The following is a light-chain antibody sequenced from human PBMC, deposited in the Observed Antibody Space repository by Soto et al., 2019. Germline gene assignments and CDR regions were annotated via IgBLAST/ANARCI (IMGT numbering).Light chain of an antibody. V-gene: IGKV4-1*01. J-gene: IGKJ1*01. CDR1: QSVLYSSNNKNH. Sequence: DIVMTQSPDSLAVSLGERATINCKSSQSVLYSSNNKNHLTWYQQRPGQPPKLLIYWASTRESGVPDRFSGSGSGTDFTLTISSLQAEDVAVYYCQQHYSPPWTFGQGTKVEIK. CDR3: QQHYSPPWT. CDR2: WAS.